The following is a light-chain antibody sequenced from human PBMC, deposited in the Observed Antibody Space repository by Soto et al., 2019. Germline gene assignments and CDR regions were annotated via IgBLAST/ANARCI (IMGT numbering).Light chain of an antibody. Sequence: EIVLTQSPGTLSLSPGERATLSCRASQSVSSSYLAWYQQKPGQAPRLLIYGASSRATGIPDRFSGSGSGTDFTLTISRLEPEDVAVYYCQQYGSSPCLTFGGGTKVEIK. V-gene: IGKV3-20*01. CDR2: GAS. CDR3: QQYGSSPCLT. CDR1: QSVSSSY. J-gene: IGKJ4*01.